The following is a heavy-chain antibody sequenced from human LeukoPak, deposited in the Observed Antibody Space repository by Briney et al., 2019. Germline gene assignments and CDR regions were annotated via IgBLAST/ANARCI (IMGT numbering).Heavy chain of an antibody. CDR1: GGTFSSYA. CDR2: TIPIFGTA. J-gene: IGHJ4*02. Sequence: SVKVSCKASGGTFSSYAISWVRQAPGQGLEWMGGTIPIFGTANYAQKFQGRVTITADESTSTAYMELSSLRSEDTAVYYCARDHPKGYCTNGVCYTPIYWGQGTLVTVSS. CDR3: ARDHPKGYCTNGVCYTPIY. V-gene: IGHV1-69*13. D-gene: IGHD2-8*01.